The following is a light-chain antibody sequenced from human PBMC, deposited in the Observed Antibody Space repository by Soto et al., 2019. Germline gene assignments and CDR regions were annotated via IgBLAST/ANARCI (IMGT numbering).Light chain of an antibody. CDR3: QQYGTSPFT. CDR1: QTVNNNY. J-gene: IGKJ3*01. V-gene: IGKV3-20*01. CDR2: GAS. Sequence: EIVLTQSPGTLSLSPGERDTLSCRASQTVNNNYLTWYHQTPGQAPRLLIYGASSRATGIPDKFSASGSGTDFTLTISRLEPEDFPVYYCQQYGTSPFTFGPGTKVDIK.